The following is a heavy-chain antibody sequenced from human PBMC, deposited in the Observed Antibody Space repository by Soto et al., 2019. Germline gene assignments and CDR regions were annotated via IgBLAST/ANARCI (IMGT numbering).Heavy chain of an antibody. J-gene: IGHJ6*02. CDR1: GFTVSSNY. Sequence: EVQLVETGGGLIQPGGSLRLSCAASGFTVSSNYMSWVRQAPGKGLEWVSVIYSGGSTYYADSVRGRFTISRDNSKNTLYLQMRILRAEATAVYYCARDPPATRHGMDVWGQGTTVTVSS. CDR2: IYSGGST. V-gene: IGHV3-53*02. CDR3: ARDPPATRHGMDV.